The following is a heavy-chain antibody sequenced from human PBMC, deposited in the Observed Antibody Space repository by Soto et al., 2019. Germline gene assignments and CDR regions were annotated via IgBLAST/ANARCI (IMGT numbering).Heavy chain of an antibody. D-gene: IGHD6-13*01. CDR3: ARDAPAGVAAAGTEYNWFDP. J-gene: IGHJ5*02. CDR2: IYHSGST. V-gene: IGHV4-38-2*02. Sequence: PSETLSLTCAVSGYSISSGYYWGWIRQPPGKGLEWIGSIYHSGSTYYNPSLKSRVTISVDTSKNQFSLKLSSVTAADTAVYYCARDAPAGVAAAGTEYNWFDPWGQGTLVTVS. CDR1: GYSISSGYY.